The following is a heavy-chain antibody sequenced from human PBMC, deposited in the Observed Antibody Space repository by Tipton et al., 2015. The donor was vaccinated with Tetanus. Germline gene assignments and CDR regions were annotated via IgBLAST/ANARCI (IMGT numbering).Heavy chain of an antibody. D-gene: IGHD5/OR15-5a*01. Sequence: PGLVKPSETLSLTCTVSGGSMSGSGHYGAWVRQSPGKGLEWIGSISYSGRTYYSPSLKSRVTMSVDTSKKDFSVRLGSVTAADTAVYYCARLREIVSRSGWALDYWGQGILVTVSS. CDR2: ISYSGRT. CDR1: GGSMSGSGHY. V-gene: IGHV4-39*02. CDR3: ARLREIVSRSGWALDY. J-gene: IGHJ4*02.